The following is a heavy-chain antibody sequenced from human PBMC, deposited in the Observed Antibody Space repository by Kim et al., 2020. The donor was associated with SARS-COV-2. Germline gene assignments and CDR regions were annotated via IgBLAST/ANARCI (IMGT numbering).Heavy chain of an antibody. CDR1: GFTFSSYG. Sequence: GGSLSLSCAASGFTFSSYGMHWVRQAPGKGLEWVAVISYDGSNKYYADSVKGRFTISRDNSKNTLYLQMNSLRAEDTAVYYCAKEEQWPTTNFDYWGQGTLVTVSS. V-gene: IGHV3-30*18. D-gene: IGHD6-19*01. J-gene: IGHJ4*02. CDR3: AKEEQWPTTNFDY. CDR2: ISYDGSNK.